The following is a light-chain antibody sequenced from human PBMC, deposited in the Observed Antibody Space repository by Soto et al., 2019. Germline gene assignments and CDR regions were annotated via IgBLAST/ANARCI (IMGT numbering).Light chain of an antibody. CDR3: QQYSAAPWT. CDR1: QCISNH. CDR2: GAS. V-gene: IGKV1-27*01. J-gene: IGKJ1*01. Sequence: DIQMTQPPSSLSVSLGDRLTITCRASQCISNHLVWYQQKQGKXHRXXIYGASSLQTGIPDRFSGSVSGTDLTITISRLEPEDGEVYVGQQYSAAPWTFGQGTKVDIK.